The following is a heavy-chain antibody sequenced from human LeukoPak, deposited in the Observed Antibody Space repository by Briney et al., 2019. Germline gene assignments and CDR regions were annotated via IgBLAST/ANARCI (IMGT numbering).Heavy chain of an antibody. CDR1: GFTFSSYS. J-gene: IGHJ4*02. Sequence: GGSLRLSCAASGFTFSSYSMNWVRQAPGKGLEWVSSISSSSSYIYYADSVKGRFTISRDNAKNSLYLQMNSVRAEETAVYYCARGRVVAAAGTNFDYWGQGTLVTVSS. CDR3: ARGRVVAAAGTNFDY. D-gene: IGHD6-13*01. V-gene: IGHV3-21*01. CDR2: ISSSSSYI.